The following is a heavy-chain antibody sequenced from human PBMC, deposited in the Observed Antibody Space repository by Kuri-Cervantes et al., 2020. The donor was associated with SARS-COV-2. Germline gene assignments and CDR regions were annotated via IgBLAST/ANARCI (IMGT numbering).Heavy chain of an antibody. CDR1: GDSFSSYS. CDR3: AGLTFYSLVPQ. CDR2: IIPMFGTA. J-gene: IGHJ4*02. V-gene: IGHV1-69*13. D-gene: IGHD6-13*01. Sequence: SVKVSCKASGDSFSSYSFNWVRQAPGQGLEWIGGIIPMFGTADYAQKFQGKVTITADESTSTVYMELSSLRSEDTAVYYCAGLTFYSLVPQWGQGTLVTVSS.